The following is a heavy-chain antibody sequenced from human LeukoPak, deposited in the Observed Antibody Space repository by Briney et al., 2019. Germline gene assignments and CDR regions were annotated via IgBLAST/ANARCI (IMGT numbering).Heavy chain of an antibody. Sequence: GGSLRLSCAASGFTNAWMSWVRQAPGKGLEWVGRIKTSIDGGTTDYAAPVKGRFSISRDDSKNTVYLEMSSLKTEDTAVYYCTTLGTYDFWSGYLDYWGQGTLVTVSS. CDR3: TTLGTYDFWSGYLDY. CDR2: IKTSIDGGTT. V-gene: IGHV3-15*01. D-gene: IGHD3-3*01. J-gene: IGHJ4*02. CDR1: GFTNAW.